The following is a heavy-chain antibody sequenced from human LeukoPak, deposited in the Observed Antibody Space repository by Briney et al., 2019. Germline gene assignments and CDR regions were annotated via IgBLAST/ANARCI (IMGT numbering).Heavy chain of an antibody. V-gene: IGHV3-49*03. CDR3: TRDGGSSWFFDY. CDR2: IRSKAYGGTT. CDR1: GFTFGDYA. J-gene: IGHJ4*02. Sequence: GGSLRLSCTASGFTFGDYAMSGFRQAPGKGLEWVGFIRSKAYGGTTEYAASVKGRFTIARDDSKSIAYLQMNSLKTEDTAVYYCTRDGGSSWFFDYWGQGTLVTVSS. D-gene: IGHD6-13*01.